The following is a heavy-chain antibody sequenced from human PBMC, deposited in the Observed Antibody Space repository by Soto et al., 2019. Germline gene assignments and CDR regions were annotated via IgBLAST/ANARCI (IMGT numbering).Heavy chain of an antibody. V-gene: IGHV4-34*01. Sequence: SETLSLTCDVYGGSFSGYIWTWIRQTPGKGLEWIGEINHSGSTNYNPSLKSRVTISVDKSKTQFSLKLSSVTAADTAVYYRPRGVPHWGQGTLVTVYS. CDR3: PRGVPH. CDR2: INHSGST. CDR1: GGSFSGYI. J-gene: IGHJ4*01.